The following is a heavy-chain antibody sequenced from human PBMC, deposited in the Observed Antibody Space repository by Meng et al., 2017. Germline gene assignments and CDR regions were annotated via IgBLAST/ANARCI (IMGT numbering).Heavy chain of an antibody. CDR2: ISGDGSIT. J-gene: IGHJ4*02. CDR3: LDEAPRSDY. Sequence: VESGGGLVWPWGSLRLSCAASGFTFNNYWMHWVRQVPGKGLVWVSRISGDGSITNYADSVKGRFTISRDNAKNTLYLQMNSLRPEDTAVYYCLDEAPRSDYWGQGSLVTVSS. D-gene: IGHD1-1*01. V-gene: IGHV3-74*01. CDR1: GFTFNNYW.